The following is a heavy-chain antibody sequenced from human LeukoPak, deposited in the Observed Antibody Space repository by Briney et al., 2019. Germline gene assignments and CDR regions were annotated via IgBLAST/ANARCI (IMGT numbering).Heavy chain of an antibody. D-gene: IGHD4-17*01. Sequence: SETLSLTCTVSGGSISSYYWSWIRRPPGKGLEWIGYIYYSGSTNYNPSLKSRVTISVDTSKNQFSLKLSSVTAADTAVYYCARMTTVTTYDWFDPWGQGTLVTVSS. CDR1: GGSISSYY. J-gene: IGHJ5*02. CDR2: IYYSGST. V-gene: IGHV4-59*01. CDR3: ARMTTVTTYDWFDP.